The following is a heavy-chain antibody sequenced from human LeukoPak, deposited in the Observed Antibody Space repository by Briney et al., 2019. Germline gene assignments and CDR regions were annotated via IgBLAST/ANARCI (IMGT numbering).Heavy chain of an antibody. J-gene: IGHJ4*02. V-gene: IGHV1-69*04. D-gene: IGHD1-1*01. CDR3: ARVQNGGLFDY. CDR2: IIPILGIA. CDR1: GGTFSSYA. Sequence: SVKVSCKASGGTFSSYAISWVRQASGQGLEWMGRIIPILGIANYAQKFQGRVTITADKSTSTAYMELSSLRSEDTAVYYCARVQNGGLFDYWGQGTLVTVSS.